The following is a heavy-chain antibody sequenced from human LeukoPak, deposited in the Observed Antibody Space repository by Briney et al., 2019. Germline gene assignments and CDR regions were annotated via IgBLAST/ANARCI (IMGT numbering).Heavy chain of an antibody. V-gene: IGHV4-39*01. J-gene: IGHJ4*02. CDR2: IYYSGST. Sequence: KPSETLSLTCTVSGGSISSSSYYWGWIRQPPGKGLEWIGSIYYSGSTYYNPSLKSRVTISVDTSKNQFSLKLSSVTAADTAVYYCARLELVGAFFDYWGQGTLVTVSS. D-gene: IGHD1-26*01. CDR1: GGSISSSSYY. CDR3: ARLELVGAFFDY.